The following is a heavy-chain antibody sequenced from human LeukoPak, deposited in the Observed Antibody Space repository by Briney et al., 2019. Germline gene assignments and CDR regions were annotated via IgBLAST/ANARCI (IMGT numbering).Heavy chain of an antibody. J-gene: IGHJ4*02. Sequence: HPGGSLRLSCAASGFTFSSYWMSWVRQAPGKGLEWVANIKQDGSEKYYVDSVKGRSTISRDNAKNSLYLQMNSLRAEDTAVYYCASHEGYMRIAVAGTYFDYWGQGTLVTVSS. D-gene: IGHD6-19*01. CDR1: GFTFSSYW. V-gene: IGHV3-7*01. CDR3: ASHEGYMRIAVAGTYFDY. CDR2: IKQDGSEK.